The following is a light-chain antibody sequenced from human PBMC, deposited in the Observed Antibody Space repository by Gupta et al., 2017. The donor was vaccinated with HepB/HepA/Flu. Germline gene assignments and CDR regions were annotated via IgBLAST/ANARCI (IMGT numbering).Light chain of an antibody. Sequence: QSVLTGPPSASGTPGRRVTISCSGSRSNIGSNTVNWSQQFPGTAPKLLIYSNNQRPSGVPDRFSGSKSGTSVSLAISVLQSEDEADYYCAAWDDSLNGVLFGGGTKLTVL. CDR3: AAWDDSLNGVL. CDR2: SNN. J-gene: IGLJ2*01. V-gene: IGLV1-44*01. CDR1: RSNIGSNT.